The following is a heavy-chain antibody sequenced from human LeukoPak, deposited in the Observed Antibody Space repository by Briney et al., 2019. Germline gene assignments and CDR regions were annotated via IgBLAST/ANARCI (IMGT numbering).Heavy chain of an antibody. CDR2: INHSGST. V-gene: IGHV4-34*01. D-gene: IGHD3-22*01. J-gene: IGHJ4*02. CDR1: GFTFSNAW. Sequence: PGGSLRLSCAASGFTFSNAWMSWVRQAPGKGLEWIGEINHSGSTNYNPSLKSRVTISVDTSKNQFSLKLSSVTAADTAVYYCARHIAYYYDSSGYYRPILYFDYWGQGTLVTVSS. CDR3: ARHIAYYYDSSGYYRPILYFDY.